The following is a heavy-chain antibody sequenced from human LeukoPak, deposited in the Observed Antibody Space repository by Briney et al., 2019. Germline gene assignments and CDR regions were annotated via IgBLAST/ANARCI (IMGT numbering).Heavy chain of an antibody. CDR1: GGSIRSSTYY. CDR2: IHHSGDT. CDR3: ARLGGYYDPPDY. J-gene: IGHJ4*02. Sequence: SATLSLTCTVSGGSIRSSTYYWAWIRQPPGKGLEWTGTIHHSGDTYYNPSLKSRVTISVDTSKNQFSLNLSSVTAADTAVYYCARLGGYYDPPDYWGQGTLVTVSS. D-gene: IGHD3-22*01. V-gene: IGHV4-39*01.